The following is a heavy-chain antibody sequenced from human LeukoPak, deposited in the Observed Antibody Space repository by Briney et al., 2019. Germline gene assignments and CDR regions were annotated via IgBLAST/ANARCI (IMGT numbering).Heavy chain of an antibody. CDR1: GYSISSGYY. D-gene: IGHD6-13*01. Sequence: SETLSLTCTVSGYSISSGYYWGWIRQPPGKGLEWIGGIYHSGSTYYNPSLKSRVTISVDTSKNQFSLKLSSVTAADTAVYYCAREDSSSWYNWGQGTLVTVSS. J-gene: IGHJ4*02. V-gene: IGHV4-38-2*02. CDR2: IYHSGST. CDR3: AREDSSSWYN.